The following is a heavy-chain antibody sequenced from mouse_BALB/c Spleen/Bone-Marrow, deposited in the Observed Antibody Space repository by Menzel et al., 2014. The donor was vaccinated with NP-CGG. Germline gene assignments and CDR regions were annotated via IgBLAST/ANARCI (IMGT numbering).Heavy chain of an antibody. J-gene: IGHJ4*01. CDR3: AREGAYYRYDYAMYY. CDR1: GYSITSGYS. V-gene: IGHV3-1*02. D-gene: IGHD2-14*01. CDR2: IHYSGST. Sequence: EVKLQESGPDLVKPSQSLSLTCTVTGYSITSGYSWHWIRQFPGNTLEWMGYIHYSGSTNYNPSLKRRISITRDTSKNHFFLQLNSGTTEDTATYYCAREGAYYRYDYAMYYWGQGTSVTGSS.